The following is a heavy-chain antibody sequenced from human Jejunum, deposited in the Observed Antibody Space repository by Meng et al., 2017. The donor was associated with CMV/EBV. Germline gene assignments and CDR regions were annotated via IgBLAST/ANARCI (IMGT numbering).Heavy chain of an antibody. V-gene: IGHV4-4*07. D-gene: IGHD5/OR15-5a*01. CDR2: IYSGGST. J-gene: IGHJ6*02. Sequence: QLHRKAAVHGLLKPPGTVSLMCLASGDSTSNYYWNWIRQPAVKALEWVGRIYSGGSTNYNPSLKGRVTMSVDTSKNQISLRLTSVTAADTAMYFCAKGQSTDLGYYYDIDVWGHGTLVTVSS. CDR1: GDSTSNYY. CDR3: AKGQSTDLGYYYDIDV.